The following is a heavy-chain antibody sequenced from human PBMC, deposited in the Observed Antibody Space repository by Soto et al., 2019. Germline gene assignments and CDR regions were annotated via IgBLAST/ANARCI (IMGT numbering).Heavy chain of an antibody. CDR3: ARERVGIVATMNWFDP. CDR2: INAGNGNT. D-gene: IGHD5-12*01. V-gene: IGHV1-3*01. CDR1: GYTFTSYA. J-gene: IGHJ5*02. Sequence: GASVKGSCKASGYTFTSYAMHWLRQAPGQRLEWMGWINAGNGNTKYSQKFQGRVTITRDTSASTAYMELSSLRSEDTAVYYCARERVGIVATMNWFDPWGQGTLVTVSS.